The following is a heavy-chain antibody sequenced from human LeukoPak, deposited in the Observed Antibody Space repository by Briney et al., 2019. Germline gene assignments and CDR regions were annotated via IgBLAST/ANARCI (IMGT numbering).Heavy chain of an antibody. CDR3: ARRRHYYGSGSPFDY. Sequence: PSETLSLTCAVYGGSFSGYYWSWIRQPPGKGLGWIGEINHSGSTNYNPSLKSRVTISVDASKNQFSLKLSSVTAADTAVYYCARRRHYYGSGSPFDYWGQGTLVTVSS. J-gene: IGHJ4*02. V-gene: IGHV4-34*01. CDR1: GGSFSGYY. CDR2: INHSGST. D-gene: IGHD3-10*01.